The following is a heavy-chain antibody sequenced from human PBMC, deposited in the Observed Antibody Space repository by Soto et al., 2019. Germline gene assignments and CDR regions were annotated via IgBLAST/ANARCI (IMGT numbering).Heavy chain of an antibody. Sequence: SVKVSCKASGGTFSSYAISWVRQAPGQGLEWMGGIIPIFGTANYAQKFQGRVTITADESTSTAYMELSSLRSEDTAVYYCAREGNSSGWFGKYFDYWGQGTLVTVSS. CDR3: AREGNSSGWFGKYFDY. V-gene: IGHV1-69*13. J-gene: IGHJ4*02. D-gene: IGHD6-19*01. CDR2: IIPIFGTA. CDR1: GGTFSSYA.